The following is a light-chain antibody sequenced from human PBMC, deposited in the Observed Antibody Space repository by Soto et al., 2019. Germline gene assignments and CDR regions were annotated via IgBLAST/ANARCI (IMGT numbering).Light chain of an antibody. CDR1: QSISSW. J-gene: IGKJ4*01. CDR3: QQYNSYPLT. Sequence: DIQMTQSPSTLSASVGDRVTITCRASQSISSWLAWYQQKPGKAPKLLIYKASSLESGVPSRFSGCGSGTEFTLTISSXQPDDFATYYCQQYNSYPLTFGGGTKVDIK. V-gene: IGKV1-5*03. CDR2: KAS.